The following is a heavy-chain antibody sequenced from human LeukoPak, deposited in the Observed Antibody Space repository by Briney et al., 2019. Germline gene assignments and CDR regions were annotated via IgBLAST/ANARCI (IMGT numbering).Heavy chain of an antibody. CDR1: GFTFSSYA. D-gene: IGHD1-26*01. V-gene: IGHV3-30*14. Sequence: PGGSLRLSCAASGFTFSSYAMHWVRQAPGKGLEWVAVISYDGSNKYYADSVKGRFTISRDNSKNTLYLQMNSLRAEDTAVYYCAAEVGATDPGNYWGQGTLVTVSS. J-gene: IGHJ4*02. CDR2: ISYDGSNK. CDR3: AAEVGATDPGNY.